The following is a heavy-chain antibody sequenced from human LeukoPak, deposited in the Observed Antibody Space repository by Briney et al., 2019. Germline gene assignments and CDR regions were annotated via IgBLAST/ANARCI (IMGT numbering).Heavy chain of an antibody. CDR2: IYSGGST. V-gene: IGHV3-66*01. CDR3: ARSSGSYEFFDY. J-gene: IGHJ4*02. Sequence: GGSLRLSCAASGFTVSSNYMSWVRQAPGKGLQWVSVIYSGGSTYYADSVKGRFTISRDNSKNTLYLQMNSLRAEDTAVYYCARSSGSYEFFDYWGQGTLVTVSS. D-gene: IGHD1-26*01. CDR1: GFTVSSNY.